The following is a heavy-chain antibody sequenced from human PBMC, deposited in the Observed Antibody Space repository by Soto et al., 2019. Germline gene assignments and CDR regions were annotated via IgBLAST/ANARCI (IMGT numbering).Heavy chain of an antibody. CDR3: ARDRQWLVGLLDY. V-gene: IGHV3-33*01. CDR2: IWYDGSNK. CDR1: GFTFSSYA. J-gene: IGHJ4*02. D-gene: IGHD6-19*01. Sequence: QVQLVESGGGVVQPGRSLRLSCAASGFTFSSYAMHWVRQAPGKGLEWVAVIWYDGSNKYYADSVKGRFTISRDNSKNTLYLQMNSLRAEDTALYYCARDRQWLVGLLDYWGQGTMVTVSS.